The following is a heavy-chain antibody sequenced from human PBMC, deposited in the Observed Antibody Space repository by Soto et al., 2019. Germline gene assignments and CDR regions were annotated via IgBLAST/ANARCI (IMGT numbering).Heavy chain of an antibody. V-gene: IGHV4-4*02. J-gene: IGHJ5*02. CDR2: IYHSGST. D-gene: IGHD3-10*01. CDR1: GGSISSSNW. Sequence: SDTLSLTCAASGGSISSSNWWSWVRQPPGKGLEWIGEIYHSGSTNYNPSLKSRVTISVDKSKNQFSLRLSSVTAADTAVYYCARDYMVRGVMRWFDPWGQGTLVT. CDR3: ARDYMVRGVMRWFDP.